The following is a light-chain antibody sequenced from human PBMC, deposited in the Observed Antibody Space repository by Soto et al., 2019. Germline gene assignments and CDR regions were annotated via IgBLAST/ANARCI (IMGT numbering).Light chain of an antibody. V-gene: IGLV2-14*01. J-gene: IGLJ1*01. Sequence: QSVLTQPASVSGSPGQSITISCTGTSSGVGGYNYVSWYQQQSGKAPKLMIHEVSNRPSGVSSRFSGSKSGNTASLTISGLQAEDEADYYCSSYTSSRAYVFGSGTKVTVL. CDR2: EVS. CDR1: SSGVGGYNY. CDR3: SSYTSSRAYV.